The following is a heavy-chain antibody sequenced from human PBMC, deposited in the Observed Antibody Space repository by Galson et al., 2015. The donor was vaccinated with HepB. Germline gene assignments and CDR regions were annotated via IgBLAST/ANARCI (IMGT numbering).Heavy chain of an antibody. V-gene: IGHV3-53*01. J-gene: IGHJ4*02. Sequence: SLRLSCAASGFTVSSNYMSWVRQAPGKGLEWVSVIYSGGSTYYADSVKGRFTISRDNSKNTLYLQMNSLRAEDTAVYYCARGYSGSYLDYWGQGTLVTVSS. D-gene: IGHD3-10*01. CDR3: ARGYSGSYLDY. CDR2: IYSGGST. CDR1: GFTVSSNY.